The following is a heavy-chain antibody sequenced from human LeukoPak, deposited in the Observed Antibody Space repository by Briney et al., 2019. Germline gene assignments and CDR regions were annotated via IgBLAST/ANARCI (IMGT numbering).Heavy chain of an antibody. CDR3: ARDAITMVRGVIAPRFDP. V-gene: IGHV1-2*06. D-gene: IGHD3-10*01. CDR1: GYTFTGYY. J-gene: IGHJ5*02. Sequence: ASVKVSCKASGYTFTGYYMHWVRQAPGQGLEWMGRINPNSGGTNYAQKFQGRVTMTRDTSISTAYMELSRLRSDDTAVYYCARDAITMVRGVIAPRFDPWGQRTLVTVSS. CDR2: INPNSGGT.